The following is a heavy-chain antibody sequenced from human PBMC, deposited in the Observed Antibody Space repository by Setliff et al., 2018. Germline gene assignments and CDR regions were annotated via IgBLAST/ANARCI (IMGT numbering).Heavy chain of an antibody. Sequence: GASVKVSCKASGGTFSSYGISWVRQAPGQGLEWLGGTIPNFGTTNYAQEFQGRVTIITDESTSTAYMELSSLRFEDTAVYYCAREGVGTRSSTDYRYYMDLWGKGTTVTVSS. J-gene: IGHJ6*03. D-gene: IGHD2-8*01. CDR2: TIPNFGTT. V-gene: IGHV1-69*05. CDR3: AREGVGTRSSTDYRYYMDL. CDR1: GGTFSSYG.